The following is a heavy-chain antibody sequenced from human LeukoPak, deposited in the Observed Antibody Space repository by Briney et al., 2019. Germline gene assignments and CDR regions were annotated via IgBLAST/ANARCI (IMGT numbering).Heavy chain of an antibody. V-gene: IGHV1-69*05. CDR2: INPMFDAA. CDR3: ARDRSSSGWYDY. Sequence: SVKVSCKTSGGTFSSYAISWVRQAPGQGLEWMGGINPMFDAANYAQKFQGRVTITTDESTSTGYMELSSLRSEDTAVYYCARDRSSSGWYDYWGQGTLVTVSS. J-gene: IGHJ4*02. D-gene: IGHD6-19*01. CDR1: GGTFSSYA.